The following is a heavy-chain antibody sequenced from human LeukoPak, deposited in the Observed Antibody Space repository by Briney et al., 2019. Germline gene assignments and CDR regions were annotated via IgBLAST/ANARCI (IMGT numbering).Heavy chain of an antibody. CDR3: ARDHRRTIAAAGFTFDY. V-gene: IGHV1-2*02. Sequence: ASVKVSCKASGYTFTGYYMHWVRQAPGQGLEWMGWINPNSGGTNYAQKFQGRVTMTRDTSISTAYMELSRLRSDDTAVYYCARDHRRTIAAAGFTFDYWGQGTLVTVSS. CDR1: GYTFTGYY. D-gene: IGHD6-13*01. CDR2: INPNSGGT. J-gene: IGHJ4*02.